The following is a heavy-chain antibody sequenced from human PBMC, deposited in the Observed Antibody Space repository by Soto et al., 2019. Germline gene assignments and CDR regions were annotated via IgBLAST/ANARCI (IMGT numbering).Heavy chain of an antibody. CDR1: GFTFSSYA. J-gene: IGHJ4*02. V-gene: IGHV3-30-3*01. Sequence: PGGSLRLSCAASGFTFSSYAMHWVRQAPGKGLEWVAVISYDGSNKYYADSVKGRFTISRDNSKNTLYLQMNSLRAEDTAVYYCARDLTSGWSYWGQGTLVTVSS. CDR2: ISYDGSNK. D-gene: IGHD6-19*01. CDR3: ARDLTSGWSY.